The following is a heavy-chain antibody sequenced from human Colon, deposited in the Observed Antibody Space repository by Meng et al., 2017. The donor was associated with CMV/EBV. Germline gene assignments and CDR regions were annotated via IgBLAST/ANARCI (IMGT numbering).Heavy chain of an antibody. CDR1: GFKFDTYD. D-gene: IGHD4-11*01. J-gene: IGHJ6*02. Sequence: GGSLRLSCAGSGFKFDTYDMNWVRQAPGKGLEWIAYISNRGTTTYYADSVKGRFTISRINARNSLYLQMNSLRAGDTAIYYCKRDYCDNSVCGYQGMDVWGPGTTVTVSS. CDR2: ISNRGTTT. V-gene: IGHV3-48*03. CDR3: KRDYCDNSVCGYQGMDV.